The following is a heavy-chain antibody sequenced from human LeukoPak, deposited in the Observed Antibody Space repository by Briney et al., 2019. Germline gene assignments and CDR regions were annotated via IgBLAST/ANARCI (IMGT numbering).Heavy chain of an antibody. D-gene: IGHD3-3*01. V-gene: IGHV4-59*01. CDR1: GGSISSYY. Sequence: SETPSLTCTVSGGSISSYYWSWIRQPPGKGLEWIGYIYYSGSTNYNPSLKSRVTISVDTSKNQFSLKLSSVTAADTAVYYCARGDYDLWSVVFDYWGQGTLVTVSS. J-gene: IGHJ4*02. CDR3: ARGDYDLWSVVFDY. CDR2: IYYSGST.